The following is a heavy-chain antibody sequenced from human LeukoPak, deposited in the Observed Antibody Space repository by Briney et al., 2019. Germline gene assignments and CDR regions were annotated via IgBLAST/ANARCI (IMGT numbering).Heavy chain of an antibody. Sequence: GASVKVSCKASGYTFTSYGISWVRQAPGQGLEWMGWISAYNGNTNYAQKLQGRVTMTTDTSTSTAYMELRSLRSDDTAVYYCARDCRSGRWLLHRANWFDPWGQGTLVTVSS. CDR2: ISAYNGNT. D-gene: IGHD5-24*01. CDR1: GYTFTSYG. V-gene: IGHV1-18*01. CDR3: ARDCRSGRWLLHRANWFDP. J-gene: IGHJ5*01.